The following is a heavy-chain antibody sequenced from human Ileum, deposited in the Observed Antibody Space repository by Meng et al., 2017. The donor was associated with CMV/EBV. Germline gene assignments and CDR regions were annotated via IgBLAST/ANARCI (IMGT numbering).Heavy chain of an antibody. CDR1: AGRISGYY. CDR3: ARGSSSWAFDY. J-gene: IGHJ4*02. V-gene: IGHV4-4*07. D-gene: IGHD2-2*01. CDR2: VYSSGST. Sequence: QRVGPALLKPVETLALTCTVSAGRISGYYWRWVRQPATKGLEWIVRVYSSGSTDYNPSLQSRVTVSVDTSKNQFSLKLSSVTAADTAVYYCARGSSSWAFDYWGQGTLVTVSS.